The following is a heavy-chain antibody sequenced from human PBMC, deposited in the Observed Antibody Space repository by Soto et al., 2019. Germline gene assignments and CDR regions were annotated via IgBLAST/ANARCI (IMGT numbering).Heavy chain of an antibody. D-gene: IGHD3-22*01. J-gene: IGHJ4*02. CDR1: GYTFTSYG. Sequence: QVPLVQSGAEVKKPGASVKVSCKASGYTFTSYGISWVRQAPGQGLEWMGWISAYNGNTNYAQKLQGRVTMTTDTSTSTAYMELRSLRSDDTAVYYCARDPRVIVSGYLFDYWGQGTLVTVSS. CDR2: ISAYNGNT. CDR3: ARDPRVIVSGYLFDY. V-gene: IGHV1-18*04.